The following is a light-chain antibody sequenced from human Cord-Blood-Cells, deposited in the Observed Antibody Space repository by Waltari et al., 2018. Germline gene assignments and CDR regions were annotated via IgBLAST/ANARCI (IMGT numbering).Light chain of an antibody. Sequence: EIVMTQSPVTLSVSPGARATLSCRASQSVSSNLAWYQQKPGQAPRLLIYGASTRATGIPARFSGSGSGTEFTLTISSLQSEDFAVYYCQQYNNWPRTFGQGTNVEIK. CDR2: GAS. J-gene: IGKJ1*01. V-gene: IGKV3-15*01. CDR3: QQYNNWPRT. CDR1: QSVSSN.